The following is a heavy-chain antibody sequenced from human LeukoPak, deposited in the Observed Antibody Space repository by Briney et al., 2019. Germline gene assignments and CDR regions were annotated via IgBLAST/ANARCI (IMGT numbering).Heavy chain of an antibody. J-gene: IGHJ4*02. V-gene: IGHV3-53*01. CDR2: IYSGGST. Sequence: GRSLRLFCATSGFTVSSNYMSWVRQAPGKGLEWVSVIYSGGSTYYADSVKGRFTISRDNSKNSLYLQMKSLRAEDTAVYYCARVGFGYSSFRGSPGTYYFDYWGQGTLVTVSS. CDR3: ARVGFGYSSFRGSPGTYYFDY. D-gene: IGHD6-19*01. CDR1: GFTVSSNY.